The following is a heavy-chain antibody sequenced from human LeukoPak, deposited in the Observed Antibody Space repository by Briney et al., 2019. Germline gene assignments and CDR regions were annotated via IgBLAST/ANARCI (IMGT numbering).Heavy chain of an antibody. J-gene: IGHJ4*02. V-gene: IGHV3-30*18. CDR3: AKGSIAASGTTPFDY. CDR2: ISYDGSDQ. Sequence: GGSLRLSCAASGFTFSSFGMLWVRQAPGKGLEWVAVISYDGSDQFYADSVKGRFTISRDNSKNTLYLQMNSLRAEDTAIYSCAKGSIAASGTTPFDYWGQGTLVTVSS. D-gene: IGHD6-13*01. CDR1: GFTFSSFG.